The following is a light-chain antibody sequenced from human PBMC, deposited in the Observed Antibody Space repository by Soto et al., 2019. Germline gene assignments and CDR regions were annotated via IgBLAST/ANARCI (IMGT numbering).Light chain of an antibody. Sequence: NFMLTQPHSVSESPGKTVTISCTRSSGSIASNYVQWYQQRPGSSPTTVIYEDNQRPSGVPDRFSGSIDSSSNSASLTISGLKTEDDADYSCQSYDSSNWVFGGGTKLTVL. CDR3: QSYDSSNWV. J-gene: IGLJ3*02. CDR1: SGSIASNY. V-gene: IGLV6-57*01. CDR2: EDN.